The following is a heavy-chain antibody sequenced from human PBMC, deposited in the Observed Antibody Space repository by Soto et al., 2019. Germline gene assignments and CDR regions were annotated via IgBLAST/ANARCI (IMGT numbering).Heavy chain of an antibody. CDR3: ARDDQDYYDSSGYLYGMDV. D-gene: IGHD3-22*01. CDR1: GYTFTSYG. CDR2: ISAYNGNT. J-gene: IGHJ6*02. V-gene: IGHV1-18*01. Sequence: QVQLVQSGAEVKKPGASVKVSCKASGYTFTSYGISWVRQAPGQGLEWMGWISAYNGNTKYAQKLQSRVTMTKDTSTSTAYMELRSLRSDDTAVYYCARDDQDYYDSSGYLYGMDVWGQGTTVTVSS.